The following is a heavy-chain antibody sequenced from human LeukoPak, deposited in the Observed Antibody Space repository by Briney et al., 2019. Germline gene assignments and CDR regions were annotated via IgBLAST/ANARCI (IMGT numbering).Heavy chain of an antibody. D-gene: IGHD6-13*01. J-gene: IGHJ3*02. V-gene: IGHV1-69*06. CDR2: IIPIFGTA. CDR1: GGTFSSYA. Sequence: SVKVSCKASGGTFSSYAISWVRQAPGQGLEWMGGIIPIFGTANYAQKFQGRVTITADKSTSTAYMELSSLRSEDTAVYYCARDLLGYSSSWYPSGDAFDIWGQGTMVTVSS. CDR3: ARDLLGYSSSWYPSGDAFDI.